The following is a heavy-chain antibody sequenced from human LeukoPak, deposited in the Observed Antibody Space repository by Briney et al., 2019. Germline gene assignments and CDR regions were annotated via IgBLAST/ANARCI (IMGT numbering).Heavy chain of an antibody. CDR3: ARGWCSSTKCYAEPFDY. V-gene: IGHV1-3*01. J-gene: IGHJ4*02. D-gene: IGHD2-2*01. CDR2: INAGNGNT. Sequence: ASVKVPCKASGYTFTSYAMHWVRQAPGQRLEWMGWINAGNGNTKYSQKFQGRVTITRDTSASTAYMELSSLRSEDTAVYYCARGWCSSTKCYAEPFDYWGQGTLVTVSS. CDR1: GYTFTSYA.